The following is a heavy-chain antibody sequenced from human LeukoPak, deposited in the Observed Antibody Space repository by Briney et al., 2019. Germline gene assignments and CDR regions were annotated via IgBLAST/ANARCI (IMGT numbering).Heavy chain of an antibody. J-gene: IGHJ6*03. CDR1: GFTFSDYN. V-gene: IGHV3-11*01. D-gene: IGHD2-15*01. CDR2: ISRSGSTK. CDR3: ARVLRYCSGGNCYSGGLGYMDV. Sequence: GGSLRLSCAASGFTFSDYNMRWIRQAPGRGLEWVSSISRSGSTKYYADSVKGRFTISRDNAKNSLFLQMNSLRAEDTAVYYCARVLRYCSGGNCYSGGLGYMDVWGKGTTVTISS.